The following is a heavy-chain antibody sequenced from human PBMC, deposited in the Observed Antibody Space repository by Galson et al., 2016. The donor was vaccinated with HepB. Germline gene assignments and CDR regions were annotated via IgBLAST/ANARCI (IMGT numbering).Heavy chain of an antibody. CDR3: ARDGSAAGTSLDY. J-gene: IGHJ4*02. V-gene: IGHV4-39*07. CDR1: GGSISSSSDY. CDR2: IYYSGST. D-gene: IGHD6-13*01. Sequence: TLSLTCTVSGGSISSSSDYWGWIRQPPGKGLEWIGNIYYSGSTYYNPSLKSRVTISVDTSKNQFSLKLSSVTAADTAVYYCARDGSAAGTSLDYWGQGTLVTVSS.